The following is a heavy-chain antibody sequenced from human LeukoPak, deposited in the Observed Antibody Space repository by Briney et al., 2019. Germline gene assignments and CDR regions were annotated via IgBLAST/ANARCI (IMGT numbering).Heavy chain of an antibody. J-gene: IGHJ5*02. D-gene: IGHD4-11*01. CDR1: GLTFNRYA. V-gene: IGHV3-23*01. Sequence: GGSLRLSCAASGLTFNRYAMSWVRQAPGKGLEWVSVITGSGGNTYHADSVRGRLTVSRDNSKNTLYLHMNSLRAEDTAVYHCAKGPNDDSNYLFDHWGRGTLVTVSS. CDR3: AKGPNDDSNYLFDH. CDR2: ITGSGGNT.